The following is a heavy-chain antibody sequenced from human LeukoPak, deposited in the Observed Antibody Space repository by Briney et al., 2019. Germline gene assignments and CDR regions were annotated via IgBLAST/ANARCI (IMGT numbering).Heavy chain of an antibody. CDR2: INPNSGGT. V-gene: IGHV1-2*02. CDR3: ATNSRILTGYYMDYYYMDV. CDR1: GYTFTGYY. J-gene: IGHJ6*03. D-gene: IGHD3-9*01. Sequence: ASVKVSCKASGYTFTGYYMHWVRQAPGQGLEWMGWINPNSGGTNYAQKFQGRVTMTRDTSISTAYMELSRLRSDDTAVYYCATNSRILTGYYMDYYYMDVWGKGTTVTISS.